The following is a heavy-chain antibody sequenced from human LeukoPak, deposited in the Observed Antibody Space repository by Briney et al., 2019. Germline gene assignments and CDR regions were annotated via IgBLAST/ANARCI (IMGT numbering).Heavy chain of an antibody. CDR1: GYTFTGYY. CDR2: INPNSGGT. Sequence: ASVKVSCKASGYTFTGYYMHWVRQAPGQGLEWMGWINPNSGGTNYAQKFQGRVTMTRDTSISTAYMELSRLRSDDTAVYCCARTRTVTTTLIGYWGQGTLVTVSS. J-gene: IGHJ4*02. CDR3: ARTRTVTTTLIGY. V-gene: IGHV1-2*02. D-gene: IGHD4-11*01.